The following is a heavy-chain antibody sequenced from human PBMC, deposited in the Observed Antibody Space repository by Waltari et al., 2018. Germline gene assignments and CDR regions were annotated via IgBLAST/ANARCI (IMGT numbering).Heavy chain of an antibody. J-gene: IGHJ4*02. CDR1: GASKSSTHW. CDR2: VHRSGRT. CDR3: ARDRGRGLYLDS. D-gene: IGHD2-15*01. V-gene: IGHV4-4*02. Sequence: QLQLQESGPGLVKPSGTLSLTCAVPGASKSSTHWWNWVRQPPGKGLEWIGQVHRSGRTNYNPSFAGRVTVSLDMSNNQFSLKVISATAADTAVYYCARDRGRGLYLDSWGPGTLVNVSP.